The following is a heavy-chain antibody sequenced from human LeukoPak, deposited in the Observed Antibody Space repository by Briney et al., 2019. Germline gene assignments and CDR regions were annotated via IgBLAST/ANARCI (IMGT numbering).Heavy chain of an antibody. V-gene: IGHV3-48*03. J-gene: IGHJ4*02. CDR3: AKGGVGGDYFDY. D-gene: IGHD3-10*01. CDR2: ISSSGSTI. Sequence: GGSLRLSCAASGFTFSSYEMNWVRQAPGKGLEWVSYISSSGSTIYYADSVKGRFTISRDNAKNSLYLQMNSLRAEDTALYYCAKGGVGGDYFDYWGQGTLVTVSS. CDR1: GFTFSSYE.